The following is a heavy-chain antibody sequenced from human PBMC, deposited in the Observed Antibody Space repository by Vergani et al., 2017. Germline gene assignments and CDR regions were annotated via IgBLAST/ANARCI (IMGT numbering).Heavy chain of an antibody. CDR3: VNDNDYDADGPFDL. J-gene: IGHJ2*01. Sequence: VEAGGGLVQPGGSLRLSCTASGFTFQAFAFHWVRQVSGRGLEWVSGIDRNYGVKNGNSFEGRISISRDNAKKAVFLQMNTLRHEDTALYFCVNDNDYDADGPFDLWGHGTLVTVSS. CDR2: IDRNYGVK. CDR1: GFTFQAFA. D-gene: IGHD3-16*01. V-gene: IGHV3-9*01.